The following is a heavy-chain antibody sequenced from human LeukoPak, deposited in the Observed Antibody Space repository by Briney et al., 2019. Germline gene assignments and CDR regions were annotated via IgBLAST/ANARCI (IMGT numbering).Heavy chain of an antibody. CDR1: GFPFSTST. CDR3: ARDLAVTTLDAFDI. J-gene: IGHJ3*02. V-gene: IGHV3-23*01. D-gene: IGHD4-17*01. CDR2: ISRIDGAT. Sequence: PGGSLRLSCAASGFPFSTSTMSWVRQAPGKGLEWVSTISRIDGATYYADPVKGRFTISRDISKNTLYLQMNSLRAEDTAVYYCARDLAVTTLDAFDIWGQGTMVTVSS.